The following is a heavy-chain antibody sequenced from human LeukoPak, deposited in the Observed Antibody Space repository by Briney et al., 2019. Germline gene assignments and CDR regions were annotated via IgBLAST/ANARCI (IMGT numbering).Heavy chain of an antibody. CDR3: ARESYGGNSVYYYGMDV. CDR1: GGSISSGGYY. CDR2: IYYSGST. J-gene: IGHJ6*02. D-gene: IGHD4-23*01. V-gene: IGHV4-31*03. Sequence: PSETLSLTCTVSGGSISSGGYYWSWIRQHPGKGLEWIGYIYYSGSTYYNPPLKSRVTISVDTSKNQFSLKLSSVTAADTAVYYCARESYGGNSVYYYGMDVWGQGTTVTVSS.